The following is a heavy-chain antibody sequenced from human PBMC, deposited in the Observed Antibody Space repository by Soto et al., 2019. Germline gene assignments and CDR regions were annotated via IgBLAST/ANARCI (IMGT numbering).Heavy chain of an antibody. CDR1: GFSLSTSGVG. J-gene: IGHJ4*02. CDR2: IYWNDDK. V-gene: IGHV2-5*01. CDR3: AHTLTYYPDGSGYYYRY. Sequence: SGPTLVNPTQTLTLTCTFSGFSLSTSGVGVGWIRQPPGKALEWLALIYWNDDKRYSPSLESRLTITKDTSKNQVVFTVTDMDPVDTATYYCAHTLTYYPDGSGYYYRYWGQGTLVTAPQ. D-gene: IGHD3-22*01.